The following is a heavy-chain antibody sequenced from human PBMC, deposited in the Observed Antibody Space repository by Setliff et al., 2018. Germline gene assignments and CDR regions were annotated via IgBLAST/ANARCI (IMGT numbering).Heavy chain of an antibody. D-gene: IGHD1-1*01. V-gene: IGHV1-69*06. J-gene: IGHJ6*02. CDR2: ITPIFETA. CDR3: ARDSVTLGQLERRGGWHYYGMDV. CDR1: GGTFSGYA. Sequence: SVKVSCKASGGTFSGYAFSWVRQAPGEGLEWMGGITPIFETARYAEKFQDRVTTTADKSTSTVHMEVSSLTSEDTAVYFCARDSVTLGQLERRGGWHYYGMDVWGQGSRVTVSS.